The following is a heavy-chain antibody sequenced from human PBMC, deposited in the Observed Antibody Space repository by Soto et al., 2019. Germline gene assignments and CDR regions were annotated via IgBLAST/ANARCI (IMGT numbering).Heavy chain of an antibody. V-gene: IGHV1-8*01. Sequence: VASVKVSCKACGYTVTSYDINGVRQATGQGLEWMGWMNPNSGNTGYAQKFQGRVTMTRNTSISTAYMELSSLRSEDTAVYYCARGGPYYDSSGYYYRHWGQGTLVTVSS. D-gene: IGHD3-22*01. CDR3: ARGGPYYDSSGYYYRH. J-gene: IGHJ4*02. CDR2: MNPNSGNT. CDR1: GYTVTSYD.